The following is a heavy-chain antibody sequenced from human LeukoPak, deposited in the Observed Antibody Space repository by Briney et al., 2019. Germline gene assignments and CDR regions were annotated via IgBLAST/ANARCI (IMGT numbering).Heavy chain of an antibody. CDR1: GFSFSSCW. V-gene: IGHV3-7*05. D-gene: IGHD4-17*01. CDR3: ARIGRDYGDYFDY. J-gene: IGHJ4*02. Sequence: GGSLRLSCAASGFSFSSCWMTWLRQAPGRGLEWVANIKPDGSETDYVDSVKGRFTISRDNTRNSLYLRMNSLRAEDTAVYYCARIGRDYGDYFDYWGQGTLVTVSS. CDR2: IKPDGSET.